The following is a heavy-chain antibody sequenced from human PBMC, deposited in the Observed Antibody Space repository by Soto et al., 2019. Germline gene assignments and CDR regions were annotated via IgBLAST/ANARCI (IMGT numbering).Heavy chain of an antibody. V-gene: IGHV4-59*01. D-gene: IGHD5-12*01. CDR2: IYDSGST. Sequence: QVQRQESGPGLVKPTESLSLTCTVSGGSITSYYWSWIRQPAGKGLEWIGYIYDSGSTNYNPSLKSRVTISADTSKNQFSLKLSSVTAADTAVYYCARGLRPTKYYYYYSMDVWGKGTTVTVSS. CDR1: GGSITSYY. J-gene: IGHJ6*03. CDR3: ARGLRPTKYYYYYSMDV.